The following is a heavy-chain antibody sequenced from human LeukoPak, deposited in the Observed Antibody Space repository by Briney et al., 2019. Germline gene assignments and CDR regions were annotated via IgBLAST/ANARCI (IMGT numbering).Heavy chain of an antibody. V-gene: IGHV3-66*02. CDR1: GFTVSSNY. CDR2: SYSGGST. D-gene: IGHD6-6*01. CDR3: ARDVSSSSGNYFDY. J-gene: IGHJ4*02. Sequence: GGSLRLSCAASGFTVSSNYMSWVRQAPAKGLEWVSVSYSGGSTYYADSVKGRFTVSRDNSKHTLYLQMNSLRAEDTAVYCCARDVSSSSGNYFDYWGQGTLVTVSS.